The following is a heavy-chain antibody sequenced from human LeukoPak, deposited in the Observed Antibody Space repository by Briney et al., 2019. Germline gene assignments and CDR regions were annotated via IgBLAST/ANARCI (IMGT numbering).Heavy chain of an antibody. CDR3: ARDRPTGASRLFVVQ. CDR1: GFIFSTYS. Sequence: GGSLRLSCAAPGFIFSTYSMTWVRQAPGKGLELVSLMSSGGTYICYADSVRGRFTISRDNAKNSMSLVMKSLRAEDTAVYYCARDRPTGASRLFVVQWGQGTLVTVSS. J-gene: IGHJ4*02. CDR2: MSSGGTYI. V-gene: IGHV3-21*01. D-gene: IGHD3-3*01.